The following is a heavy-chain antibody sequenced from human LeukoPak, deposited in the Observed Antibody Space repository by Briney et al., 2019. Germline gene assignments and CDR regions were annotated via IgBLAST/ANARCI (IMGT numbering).Heavy chain of an antibody. D-gene: IGHD4-17*01. Sequence: SVKVSCKASGGXFSTYAISWVRQAPGQGLEWMGRIIPILGIANYAQKFQGRVTITADKSTSTAYMELSRLRSEDTAVYYCARGFTTVTTELYYFDYWGQGTLVTVSS. J-gene: IGHJ4*02. CDR3: ARGFTTVTTELYYFDY. CDR1: GGXFSTYA. CDR2: IIPILGIA. V-gene: IGHV1-69*04.